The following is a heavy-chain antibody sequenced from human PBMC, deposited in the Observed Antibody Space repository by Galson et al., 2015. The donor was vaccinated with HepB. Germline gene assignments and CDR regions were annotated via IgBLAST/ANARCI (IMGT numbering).Heavy chain of an antibody. V-gene: IGHV3-11*06. Sequence: SLRLSCAASGFTFSDYYMSWIRQAPGKGLEWVSYISSSSSYTNYADSVKGRFTISRDNAKNSLYLQMNSLRAEDTAVYYCARLYGSRGYYPADYWGQGTLVSVSS. CDR3: ARLYGSRGYYPADY. J-gene: IGHJ4*02. CDR2: ISSSSSYT. D-gene: IGHD3-22*01. CDR1: GFTFSDYY.